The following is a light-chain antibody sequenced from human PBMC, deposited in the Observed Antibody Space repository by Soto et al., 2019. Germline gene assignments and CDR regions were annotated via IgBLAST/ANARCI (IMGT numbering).Light chain of an antibody. CDR2: DAS. V-gene: IGKV3-11*01. J-gene: IGKJ1*01. CDR1: QSVGSF. CDR3: HQYGSSPQT. Sequence: EIVLTQSPATLSLSPGERATLSCRASQSVGSFLAWYQQKPGQAPRLLIYDASNRATGIPARFRGSGSGAEFTLTVDRLEPEDFAVYYCHQYGSSPQTFGRGTKVDIK.